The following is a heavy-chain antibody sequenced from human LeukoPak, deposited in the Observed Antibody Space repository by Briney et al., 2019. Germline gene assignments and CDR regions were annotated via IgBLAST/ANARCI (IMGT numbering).Heavy chain of an antibody. J-gene: IGHJ4*02. V-gene: IGHV3-9*01. Sequence: GRSLRLSCAASGFTFDDYAMHWVRQAPGKGLEWVSSINWDSGSIGYADSVKGRFTISRYNAKNSLYLQMNSVRTEDTALYYCAKDLALSGSYYLDYWGQGTLVTVSS. D-gene: IGHD1-26*01. CDR1: GFTFDDYA. CDR3: AKDLALSGSYYLDY. CDR2: INWDSGSI.